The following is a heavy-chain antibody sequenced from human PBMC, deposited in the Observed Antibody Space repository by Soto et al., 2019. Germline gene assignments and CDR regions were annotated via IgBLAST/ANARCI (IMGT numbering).Heavy chain of an antibody. D-gene: IGHD3-22*01. Sequence: ASVKVSCKASGYIFTGYYMHWVRQAPGQGLEWMGWINPNSGGTNYAQKFQGRVTMTRDTSISTAYMELSRLRSDDTAVYYCASIYDSSGNIFDYWGQGTLVTVSS. V-gene: IGHV1-2*02. CDR1: GYIFTGYY. CDR3: ASIYDSSGNIFDY. J-gene: IGHJ4*02. CDR2: INPNSGGT.